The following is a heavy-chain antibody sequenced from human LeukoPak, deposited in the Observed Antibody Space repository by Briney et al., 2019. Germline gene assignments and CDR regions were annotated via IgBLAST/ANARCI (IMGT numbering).Heavy chain of an antibody. J-gene: IGHJ4*02. D-gene: IGHD3-3*01. CDR2: IIPIFGTA. Sequence: SVKVSCKASGGTFSSYAISWVRQAPGQGLEWMGGIIPIFGTANYAQKLQGRVTMTTDTSTSTAYMELRSLRSDDTAVYYCARDSRLQYDFWSGYSGGSVIFDYWGQGTLVTVSS. V-gene: IGHV1-69*05. CDR3: ARDSRLQYDFWSGYSGGSVIFDY. CDR1: GGTFSSYA.